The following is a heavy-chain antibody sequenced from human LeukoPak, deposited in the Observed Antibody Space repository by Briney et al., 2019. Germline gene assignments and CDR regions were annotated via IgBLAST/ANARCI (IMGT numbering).Heavy chain of an antibody. CDR1: GGSFSGYY. J-gene: IGHJ3*02. Sequence: SETLSLTCAVYGGSFSGYYWSWIRQPPGKGPEWIGEINHSGSTNYNPSLKSRVTISVDTSKNQFSLKLSSVTAADTAVYYCARDAYAFDIWGQGTMVTVSS. V-gene: IGHV4-34*01. CDR3: ARDAYAFDI. CDR2: INHSGST. D-gene: IGHD3-16*01.